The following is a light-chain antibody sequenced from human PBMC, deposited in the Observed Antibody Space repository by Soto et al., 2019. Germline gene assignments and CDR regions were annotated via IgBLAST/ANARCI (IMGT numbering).Light chain of an antibody. J-gene: IGKJ4*01. CDR2: AAS. Sequence: DIHMTQSPSSLSAFVGDRVTITCRASQSISSYLSWYQQKPGKAPKLLIYAASSLQGGVPPRFSGRGSGTDFTLTINSLQPEDFATYFCHQSFSTPFTFGGGTKVDI. V-gene: IGKV1-39*01. CDR3: HQSFSTPFT. CDR1: QSISSY.